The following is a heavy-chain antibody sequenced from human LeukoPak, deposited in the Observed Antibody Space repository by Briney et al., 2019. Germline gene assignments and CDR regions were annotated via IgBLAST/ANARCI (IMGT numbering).Heavy chain of an antibody. Sequence: GGSLRLSCAASGFTFSTYAMTWVRQAPGKGLEWVSSITGSGDGTSAADSVKGRFSISRDNAKNSLYLQMNSLRAEDTALYYCARDLNSYGPWGYWGQGTLVTVSS. V-gene: IGHV3-23*01. CDR2: ITGSGDGT. CDR1: GFTFSTYA. CDR3: ARDLNSYGPWGY. D-gene: IGHD5-18*01. J-gene: IGHJ4*02.